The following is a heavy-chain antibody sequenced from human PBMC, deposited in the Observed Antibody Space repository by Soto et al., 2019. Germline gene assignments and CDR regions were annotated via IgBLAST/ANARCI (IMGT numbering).Heavy chain of an antibody. V-gene: IGHV4-39*01. CDR1: GGSISSANYY. CDR2: ISYSGTT. D-gene: IGHD2-2*01. J-gene: IGHJ4*02. Sequence: SETLSLTCTVSGGSISSANYYLTWIRQPPGKGLECIGTISYSGTTYYNPSLKTRVIMSVDTSKNQFSLRLFSVTAADTAVYYCAGQPAAVDCFDHWGQGTLVTVSS. CDR3: AGQPAAVDCFDH.